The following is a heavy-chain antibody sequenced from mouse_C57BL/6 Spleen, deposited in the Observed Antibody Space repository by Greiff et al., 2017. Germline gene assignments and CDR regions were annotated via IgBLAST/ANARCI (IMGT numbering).Heavy chain of an antibody. J-gene: IGHJ3*01. Sequence: VKLVESGPELVKPGASVKISCKASGYAFSSSWMNWVKQRPGKGLAWIGRIYPGDGNTNYNGKFKGKATLTADKSSSTAYMQLSSLTSEDSAVYFCARGAGNYPAFAYWGQGTLVTVSA. D-gene: IGHD2-1*01. CDR3: ARGAGNYPAFAY. V-gene: IGHV1-82*01. CDR1: GYAFSSSW. CDR2: IYPGDGNT.